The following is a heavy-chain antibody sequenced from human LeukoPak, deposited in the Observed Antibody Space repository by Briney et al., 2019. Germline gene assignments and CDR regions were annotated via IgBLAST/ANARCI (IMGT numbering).Heavy chain of an antibody. D-gene: IGHD6-19*01. Sequence: PGGSLRLSCAASGFTFRNYAMSWVRQAPGKGLEWVSTISGSGDNTHYADFVKGRFTISRDNSKNTLYLQMNSLSADDTAIFYCAQDPQLVHSSGWYDYWGQGTLVTVSS. J-gene: IGHJ4*02. CDR3: AQDPQLVHSSGWYDY. CDR1: GFTFRNYA. CDR2: ISGSGDNT. V-gene: IGHV3-23*01.